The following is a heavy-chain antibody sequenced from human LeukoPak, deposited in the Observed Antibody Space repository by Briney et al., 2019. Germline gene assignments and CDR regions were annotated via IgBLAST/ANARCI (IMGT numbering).Heavy chain of an antibody. CDR1: GFTFSRYG. CDR2: ISGSGGST. J-gene: IGHJ4*02. Sequence: GGSLRLSCAASGFTFSRYGMSWVRQAAGKGMEWVSAISGSGGSTYSADSVKGRFTISRDNSKNTLYLQMNSLRAEDTAVYYCAKDSRELLPDWGQGTLVTVSS. D-gene: IGHD1-26*01. CDR3: AKDSRELLPD. V-gene: IGHV3-23*01.